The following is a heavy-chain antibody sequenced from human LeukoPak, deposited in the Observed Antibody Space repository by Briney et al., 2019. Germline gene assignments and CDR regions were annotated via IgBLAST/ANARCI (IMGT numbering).Heavy chain of an antibody. D-gene: IGHD3-22*01. CDR3: ARGPDSSGYYYFDY. CDR1: GYIFTGYY. Sequence: ASVKVSCKASGYIFTGYYMHWVRQAPGQGLEWMGWINPNSGDTNYAQKFQGRVTMTRDTSISTAYMELSRMRSDDTAVYYCARGPDSSGYYYFDYWGQGTLATVSS. CDR2: INPNSGDT. J-gene: IGHJ4*02. V-gene: IGHV1-2*02.